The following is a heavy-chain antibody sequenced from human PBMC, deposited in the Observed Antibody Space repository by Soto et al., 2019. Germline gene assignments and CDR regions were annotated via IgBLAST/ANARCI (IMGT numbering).Heavy chain of an antibody. CDR1: GFTFSSYA. Sequence: GESLRLSCAASGFTFSSYAMHWVRQAPGKGLEWVAVISYDGSNKYYADSVKGRFTISRDNSKNTLYLQMNSLRAEDTAVYYCARDEDYYGDSYNYYYYGMDVWGQGTTVTVSS. CDR3: ARDEDYYGDSYNYYYYGMDV. D-gene: IGHD4-17*01. CDR2: ISYDGSNK. V-gene: IGHV3-30-3*01. J-gene: IGHJ6*02.